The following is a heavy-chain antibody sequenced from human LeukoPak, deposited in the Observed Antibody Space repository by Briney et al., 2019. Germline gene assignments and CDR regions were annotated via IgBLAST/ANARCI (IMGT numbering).Heavy chain of an antibody. CDR2: ISAYNGNT. V-gene: IGHV1-18*01. CDR3: AISDSRWFDP. J-gene: IGHJ5*02. Sequence: GASVKVSCKASGYTFTSSGISWVRQAPGRGLEWMGWISAYNGNTNYAQKLQGRVTMTTDTSTSTAYMELRSLRSDDTAVYYCAISDSRWFDPWGQGTLVTVSS. CDR1: GYTFTSSG.